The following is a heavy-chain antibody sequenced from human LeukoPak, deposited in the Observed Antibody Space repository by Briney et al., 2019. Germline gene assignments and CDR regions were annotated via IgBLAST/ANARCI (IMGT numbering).Heavy chain of an antibody. CDR1: GGSISSRSYY. Sequence: SETLSLTCTVSGGSISSRSYYWGWIRQPPGKGLEWIGSIYYSGSTYYNPSLKSRVTISVDTSKNQFSLKLSSVTAADTAVYYCARLYCSSGICYLDYWGQGNLVTVSP. CDR2: IYYSGST. J-gene: IGHJ4*02. CDR3: ARLYCSSGICYLDY. D-gene: IGHD2-15*01. V-gene: IGHV4-39*01.